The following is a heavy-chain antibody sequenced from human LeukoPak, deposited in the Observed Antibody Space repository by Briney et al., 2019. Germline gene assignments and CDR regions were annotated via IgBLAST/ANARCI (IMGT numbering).Heavy chain of an antibody. CDR2: INRGGST. V-gene: IGHV4-34*01. J-gene: IGHJ4*02. D-gene: IGHD3-10*01. CDR1: GGSFNGYY. CDR3: ARGRGSGSYYHY. Sequence: SETLSLTCAVYGGSFNGYYWTWLRQPPGKRLEWIGEINRGGSTDYNPSLKSRVTISVDTSKNQFSQRLSSVTAADTAVYYCARGRGSGSYYHYWGQGTLVTVPS.